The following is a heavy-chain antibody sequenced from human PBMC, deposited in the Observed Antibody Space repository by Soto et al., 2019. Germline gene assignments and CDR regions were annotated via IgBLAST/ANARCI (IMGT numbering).Heavy chain of an antibody. CDR1: GFSFSSYS. V-gene: IGHV3-30*18. CDR2: ISNDGNYE. CDR3: AKVGGLLASVSFRKHPIDF. J-gene: IGHJ4*02. Sequence: QVQLVESGGGVVQPGRSLRLSCVASGFSFSSYSMHWVRQAPGKGLEWVAVISNDGNYEYYADSVKGRFTISRDNSKNTLFLQLNSLRAEDTAIYYCAKVGGLLASVSFRKHPIDFWGQGTLVTVSS. D-gene: IGHD3-10*01.